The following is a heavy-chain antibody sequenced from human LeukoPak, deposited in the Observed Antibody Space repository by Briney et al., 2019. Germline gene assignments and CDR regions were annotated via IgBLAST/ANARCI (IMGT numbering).Heavy chain of an antibody. J-gene: IGHJ6*03. CDR3: ARVDGYYYYYMDV. V-gene: IGHV4-38-2*02. CDR1: GYSISSGYY. D-gene: IGHD5-24*01. CDR2: IYHSGST. Sequence: SETLSLTCTVSGYSISSGYYWGWIRQPPGKGLEWIGSIYHSGSTYYNPSLKSRVTISVDTSRNQFSLKLSSVTAADTAVYYCARVDGYYYYYMDVWGKGTTVTVSS.